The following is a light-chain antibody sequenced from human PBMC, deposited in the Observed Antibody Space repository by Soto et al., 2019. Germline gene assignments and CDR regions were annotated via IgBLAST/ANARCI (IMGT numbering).Light chain of an antibody. CDR3: SSYATSSPYV. Sequence: QSALTQPASVSGSPGQSITISCTGTSSDIGGYNYVSWYQQHPGKVPKLMISDVTNRPSGVSNRFSGSKSGDTASLTISDLQAEDEADYYCSSYATSSPYVFGTGTKVTVL. J-gene: IGLJ1*01. CDR1: SSDIGGYNY. V-gene: IGLV2-14*01. CDR2: DVT.